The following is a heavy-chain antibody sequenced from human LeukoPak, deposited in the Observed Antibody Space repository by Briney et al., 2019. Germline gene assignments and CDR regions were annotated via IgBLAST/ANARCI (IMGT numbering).Heavy chain of an antibody. Sequence: AGGSLRLSCVGSGFTFSTYEMTWVRQAPGKGLEGVSYISSSGGTIYYADSVKGRFTISRDNAKNSLYLQMNSLRAEDTAVYYCAREGGVNYYDLDYFDYWGQGTLITVSS. CDR2: ISSSGGTI. V-gene: IGHV3-48*03. CDR3: AREGGVNYYDLDYFDY. J-gene: IGHJ4*02. CDR1: GFTFSTYE. D-gene: IGHD3-22*01.